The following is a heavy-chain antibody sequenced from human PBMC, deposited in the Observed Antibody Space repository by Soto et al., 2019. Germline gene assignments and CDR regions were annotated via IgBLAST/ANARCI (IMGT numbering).Heavy chain of an antibody. CDR3: ARVRAGTTSYYYYGMDV. V-gene: IGHV4-4*02. Sequence: PSETLSLTCAFSGGSISSSNWWSWVRQTPGKGLEWIGEIYHSGSTNYNPSLKSRVTISVDKSKNQFSLKLSSVTAADTAVYYCARVRAGTTSYYYYGMDVWGQGTTVTVSS. J-gene: IGHJ6*02. CDR2: IYHSGST. D-gene: IGHD1-7*01. CDR1: GGSISSSNW.